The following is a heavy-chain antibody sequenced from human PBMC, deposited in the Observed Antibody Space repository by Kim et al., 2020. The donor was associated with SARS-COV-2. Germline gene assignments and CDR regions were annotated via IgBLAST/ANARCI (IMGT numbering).Heavy chain of an antibody. D-gene: IGHD3-22*01. V-gene: IGHV4-39*01. CDR3: ARQPTYYYDSSGYLYFDY. J-gene: IGHJ4*02. Sequence: KNRVTLSVDTSKNQFSLKLGSVTAADTAVYYCARQPTYYYDSSGYLYFDYWGQGTLVTVSS.